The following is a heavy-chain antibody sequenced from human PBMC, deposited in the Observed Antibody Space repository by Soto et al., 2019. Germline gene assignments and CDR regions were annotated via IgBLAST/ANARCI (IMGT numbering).Heavy chain of an antibody. CDR1: GGSIRSYY. J-gene: IGHJ4*02. Sequence: SETLPLTCTVCGGSIRSYYCTWIRQPPWKGLEWTGYIYYSGSTNYNPSLKSRVTISVDTYKNQFSLKLSSVTAADTAVYYCGRDSPYDSSRYQQVLDYLGQGTLVTFCS. D-gene: IGHD3-22*01. CDR3: GRDSPYDSSRYQQVLDY. CDR2: IYYSGST. V-gene: IGHV4-59*01.